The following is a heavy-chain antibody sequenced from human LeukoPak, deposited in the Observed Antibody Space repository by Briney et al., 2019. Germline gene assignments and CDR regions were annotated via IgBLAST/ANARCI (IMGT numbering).Heavy chain of an antibody. Sequence: PGGSLRLSCAASGFTFSDYYMSWIPQAPGKGLDWVSYISTSGNTIYYADSVKGRFTISRDNAKNSLYLQMNSLRAEYTAVYYCARTNGVSKFDYWGQGTLVTVSS. V-gene: IGHV3-11*04. D-gene: IGHD2-8*01. J-gene: IGHJ4*02. CDR1: GFTFSDYY. CDR2: ISTSGNTI. CDR3: ARTNGVSKFDY.